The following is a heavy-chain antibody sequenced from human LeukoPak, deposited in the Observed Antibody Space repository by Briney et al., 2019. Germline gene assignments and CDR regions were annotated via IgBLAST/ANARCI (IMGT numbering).Heavy chain of an antibody. D-gene: IGHD5-12*01. CDR2: IYTSGST. CDR3: AGERVVGYSGYDSIY. Sequence: PSQTLSLTCTVSGGSISSGSYYWSWIRQPAGKGLEWIGRIYTSGSTNYNPSLKSRVTISVDTSKNQFSLKLSSVTAADTAVYCCAGERVVGYSGYDSIYWGQGTLVTVSS. V-gene: IGHV4-61*02. CDR1: GGSISSGSYY. J-gene: IGHJ4*02.